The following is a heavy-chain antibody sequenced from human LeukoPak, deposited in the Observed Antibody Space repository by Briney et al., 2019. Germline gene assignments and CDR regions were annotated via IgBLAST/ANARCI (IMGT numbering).Heavy chain of an antibody. V-gene: IGHV3-15*01. CDR1: GFTFSNAW. Sequence: PGGSLRLSCAASGFTFSNAWMSSVRQAPGKGLEWVGRIKSKTDGGTTDYAAPVKGRCTISRDDSKNTLYLQMNSLKTEDTAVYYCTTDSDYDILTGYYPPDYWGQGTLVTVSS. D-gene: IGHD3-9*01. J-gene: IGHJ4*02. CDR2: IKSKTDGGTT. CDR3: TTDSDYDILTGYYPPDY.